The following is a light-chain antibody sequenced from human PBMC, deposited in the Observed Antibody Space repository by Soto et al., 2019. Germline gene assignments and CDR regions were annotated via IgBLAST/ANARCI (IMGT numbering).Light chain of an antibody. J-gene: IGKJ1*01. CDR2: LGS. CDR1: QTLLHSNGHNY. CDR3: MQTLQTPQWT. V-gene: IGKV2-28*01. Sequence: DVVMTQSPLSLPVIPGEPASISCRSSQTLLHSNGHNYLDWYLQKPGQSPQLLIYLGSNRASGVTDRFSGSGSGTEFTLKISRVEAEDVEIYYCMQTLQTPQWTFGQGTKVEIK.